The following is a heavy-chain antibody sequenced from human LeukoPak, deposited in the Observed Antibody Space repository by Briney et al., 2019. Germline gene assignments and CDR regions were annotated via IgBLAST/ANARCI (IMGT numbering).Heavy chain of an antibody. Sequence: SETLSLTCTVSGGSISSDNYSWSWIRQPAGKGLEWIGRVYTSGSTNYNPSLKSRVTISVDTSKNQFSLKLSSVTAADTAVYYCARAFRRLGLDYWGQGTLVTVSS. V-gene: IGHV4-61*02. J-gene: IGHJ4*02. CDR1: GGSISSDNYS. D-gene: IGHD6-19*01. CDR3: ARAFRRLGLDY. CDR2: VYTSGST.